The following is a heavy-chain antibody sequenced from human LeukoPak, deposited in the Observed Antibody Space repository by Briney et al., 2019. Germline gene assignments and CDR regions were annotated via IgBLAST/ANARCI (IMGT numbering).Heavy chain of an antibody. CDR1: GYTFTSYG. V-gene: IGHV1-18*01. CDR2: ISAYNGNT. CDR3: ARWRDTAGTFDY. D-gene: IGHD5-18*01. Sequence: ASVKVSCKASGYTFTSYGISWVRQAPGQGLEWMGWISAYNGNTNYAQKLQGRVTMTTDTSTSTAYMELRGLRSDDTAVYYCARWRDTAGTFDYWGQGTLVTVSS. J-gene: IGHJ4*02.